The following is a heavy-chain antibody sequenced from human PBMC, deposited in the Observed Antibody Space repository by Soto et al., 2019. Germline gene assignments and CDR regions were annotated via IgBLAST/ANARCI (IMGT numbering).Heavy chain of an antibody. CDR1: GFTFTGHY. D-gene: IGHD1-1*01. CDR2: SNNYSGGT. V-gene: IGHV1-2*02. Sequence: GASVKVSCKASGFTFTGHYIHWVRQAPGQGLEWMGWSNNYSGGTSYALKFLGRLSMTTDTSITTAYMELSRLSADDTAFYCCAKSGSFCRPSLGYFDYWCQGTLVTVSS. J-gene: IGHJ4*02. CDR3: AKSGSFCRPSLGYFDY.